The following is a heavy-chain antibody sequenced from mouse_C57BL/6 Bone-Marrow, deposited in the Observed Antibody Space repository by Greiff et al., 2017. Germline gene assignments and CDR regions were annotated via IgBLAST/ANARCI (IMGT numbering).Heavy chain of an antibody. D-gene: IGHD1-1*01. V-gene: IGHV1-55*01. Sequence: VQLQQPGAELVKPGASVKMSCKASGYTFTSYWITWVKQRPGQGLEWIGDIYPGSGSTNYNEKFKSKATLTVDTSSSTAYMQLSSLTSDDSAVYYCARLDLIYYYGSGYFDVWGTGTTVTVSS. J-gene: IGHJ1*03. CDR1: GYTFTSYW. CDR3: ARLDLIYYYGSGYFDV. CDR2: IYPGSGST.